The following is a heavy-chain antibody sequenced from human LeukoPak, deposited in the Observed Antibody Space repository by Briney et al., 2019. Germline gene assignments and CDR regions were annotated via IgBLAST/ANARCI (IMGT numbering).Heavy chain of an antibody. Sequence: GGSLRLSCAASGFTFSRSWMHWVRQAPGEGLVWVSRISTDGSTTTYADSVKGRFTISRDNAKNTPYLQMNSLRGEDTAVYYCVRACSSTNCRSGFDPWGQGTLVTVSS. CDR1: GFTFSRSW. J-gene: IGHJ5*02. D-gene: IGHD2-2*01. CDR2: ISTDGSTT. CDR3: VRACSSTNCRSGFDP. V-gene: IGHV3-74*01.